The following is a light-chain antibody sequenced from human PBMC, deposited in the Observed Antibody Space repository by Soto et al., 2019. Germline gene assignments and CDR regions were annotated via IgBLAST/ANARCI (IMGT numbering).Light chain of an antibody. V-gene: IGKV3-11*01. Sequence: EIVLTQSPATLSLSPGEKATVPSRASQRVSSYLAWYQQKPGQAPRILIYDASARATGIPARFSGSGSGTDFTLTISSLEPEDFAVYYCQQRSNWPGTFGQGTKLEIK. CDR1: QRVSSY. CDR2: DAS. CDR3: QQRSNWPGT. J-gene: IGKJ2*01.